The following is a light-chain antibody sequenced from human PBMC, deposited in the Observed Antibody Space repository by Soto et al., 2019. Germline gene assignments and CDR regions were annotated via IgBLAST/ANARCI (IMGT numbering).Light chain of an antibody. CDR2: RNN. Sequence: QSVLTQPPSASGTPGQRVTISCSGSSSNIGSNYVYWYQQLPGTAPQLLIYRNNQRPSGVPDRFSGSKSGASASLAISGLRSEDEADYYCAAWDDSLRGRVFGGGTKLTVL. J-gene: IGLJ3*02. CDR1: SSNIGSNY. V-gene: IGLV1-47*01. CDR3: AAWDDSLRGRV.